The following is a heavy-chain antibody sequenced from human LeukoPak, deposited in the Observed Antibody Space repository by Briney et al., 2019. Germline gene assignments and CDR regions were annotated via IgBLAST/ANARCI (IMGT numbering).Heavy chain of an antibody. CDR2: ISSSSSTI. D-gene: IGHD5-24*01. CDR3: ARLGRDGYNHGGFDY. CDR1: GFTFSSYS. J-gene: IGHJ4*02. V-gene: IGHV3-48*01. Sequence: GGSLRLSCAASGFTFSSYSMNWVRQAPGKGLEWVSYISSSSSTIYYADSVKGRFTISRDNAKNSLYLQMNSLRAEDTAVYYCARLGRDGYNHGGFDYWGQGTLVTVSS.